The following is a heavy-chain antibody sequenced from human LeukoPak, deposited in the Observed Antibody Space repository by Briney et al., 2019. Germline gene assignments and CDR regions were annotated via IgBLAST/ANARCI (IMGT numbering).Heavy chain of an antibody. J-gene: IGHJ6*03. D-gene: IGHD6-25*01. CDR3: AKGVLAAYRYNYYYMDV. CDR1: GFTFSIYD. CDR2: IRYDGSNK. Sequence: GGSLRLSCAASGFTFSIYDMHWVRQAPGKGLEWVAFIRYDGSNKYYADSVKGRFTISRDNSKNTLYLQMNSLRADDTAVYYCAKGVLAAYRYNYYYMDVWGKGTTVTISS. V-gene: IGHV3-30*02.